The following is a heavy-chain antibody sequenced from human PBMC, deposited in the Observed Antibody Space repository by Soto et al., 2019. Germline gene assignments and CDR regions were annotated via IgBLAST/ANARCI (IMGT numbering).Heavy chain of an antibody. CDR1: GYTFTSYA. J-gene: IGHJ3*02. Sequence: ASLKVSCKASGYTFTSYAMHWVRQAPGQRLEWMGWINAGNGNTKYSQKFQGRVTITRDTSASTAYMELSSLRSEDTAVYYCARVDMYYYDSLDSIDIWGQGTMVTVS. CDR3: ARVDMYYYDSLDSIDI. CDR2: INAGNGNT. D-gene: IGHD3-22*01. V-gene: IGHV1-3*01.